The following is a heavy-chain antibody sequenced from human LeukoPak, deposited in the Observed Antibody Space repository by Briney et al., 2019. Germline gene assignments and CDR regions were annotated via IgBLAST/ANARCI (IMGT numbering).Heavy chain of an antibody. CDR3: AKDISPSIVVVPAAFDP. Sequence: LSGGSLRLSCAASGFTFSSHWMLWVRQAPGKELVWVSRITTDGSSTSYADSVKGRFTISRDNAKNSLYLQMNSLRAEDTALYYCAKDISPSIVVVPAAFDPWGQGTLVTVSS. J-gene: IGHJ5*02. D-gene: IGHD2-2*01. CDR2: ITTDGSST. CDR1: GFTFSSHW. V-gene: IGHV3-74*01.